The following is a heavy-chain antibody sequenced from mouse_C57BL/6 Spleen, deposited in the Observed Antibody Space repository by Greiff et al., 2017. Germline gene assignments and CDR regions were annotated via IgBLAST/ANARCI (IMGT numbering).Heavy chain of an antibody. V-gene: IGHV1-69*01. CDR3: ARKTAQATSDFDY. CDR1: GYTFTSYW. D-gene: IGHD3-2*02. CDR2: IDPSDSYT. Sequence: QVHVKQPGAELVMPGASVKLSCKASGYTFTSYWMHWVKQRPGQGLEWIGEIDPSDSYTNYNQKFKGKSTLTVDKSSSTAYMQLSSLTSEDSAVYYCARKTAQATSDFDYWGQGTTLTVSS. J-gene: IGHJ2*01.